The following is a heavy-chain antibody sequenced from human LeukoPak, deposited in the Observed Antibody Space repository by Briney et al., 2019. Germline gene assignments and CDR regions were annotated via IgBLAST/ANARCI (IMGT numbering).Heavy chain of an antibody. D-gene: IGHD1-7*01. J-gene: IGHJ4*02. Sequence: GRSLRLSCAAPGFTFSSYGMHWVRQAPGKGLEWVAVISYDVSNKYYADSVKGRFTISRDNSKNTLYPQMNSLRAEDTAVYYCAKSHGIQGTTYFDYWGQGNLVTVSS. V-gene: IGHV3-30*18. CDR2: ISYDVSNK. CDR1: GFTFSSYG. CDR3: AKSHGIQGTTYFDY.